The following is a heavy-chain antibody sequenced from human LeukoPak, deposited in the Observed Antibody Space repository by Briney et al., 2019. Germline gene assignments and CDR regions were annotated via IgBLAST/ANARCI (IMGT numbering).Heavy chain of an antibody. V-gene: IGHV3-23*01. CDR2: ISGSGGST. Sequence: PGGSLRLSCAASGFTFSSYAMSWVRQAPGKGLEWVSAISGSGGSTYYADSVKGRFTISRDNSKNTLYLQMNSLRAEDTAVYYCAKDKGAYYYDSSGYSDYWGQGTLVTVSS. CDR1: GFTFSSYA. D-gene: IGHD3-22*01. CDR3: AKDKGAYYYDSSGYSDY. J-gene: IGHJ4*02.